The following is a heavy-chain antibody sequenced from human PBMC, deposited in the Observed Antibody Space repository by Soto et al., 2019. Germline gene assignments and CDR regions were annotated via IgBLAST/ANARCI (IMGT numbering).Heavy chain of an antibody. V-gene: IGHV3-33*01. J-gene: IGHJ6*02. CDR2: IWYDGSNK. CDR1: GFTFSSYG. D-gene: IGHD4-4*01. CDR3: ARDWAPRYSNYENYYYYYGMDV. Sequence: GGSLRLSCAASGFTFSSYGMHWVRQAPGKGLEWVAVIWYDGSNKYYADSVKGRFTISRDNSKNTLYLQMNSLRAEDTAVYYCARDWAPRYSNYENYYYYYGMDVWGQGTTVTVSS.